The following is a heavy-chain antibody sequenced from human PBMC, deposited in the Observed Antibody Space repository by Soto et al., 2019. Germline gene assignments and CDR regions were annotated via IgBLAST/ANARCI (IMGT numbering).Heavy chain of an antibody. D-gene: IGHD1-26*01. CDR2: ISGSGGST. CDR1: GFTFSSYA. J-gene: IGHJ3*02. V-gene: IGHV3-23*01. CDR3: AKGVVGARGEPGDI. Sequence: GGSLRLSCAASGFTFSSYAMSWVRQAPGKGLEWVSAISGSGGSTYYADSVKGRFTISRDNSKNTLYLQMNSLRAEDAAVYYCAKGVVGARGEPGDIWGQGTMVTVSS.